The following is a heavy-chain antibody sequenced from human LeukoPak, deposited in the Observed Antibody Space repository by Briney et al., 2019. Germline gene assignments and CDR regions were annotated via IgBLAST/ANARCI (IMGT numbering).Heavy chain of an antibody. D-gene: IGHD3-22*01. CDR1: GGSFSGYY. CDR2: IYSGGST. V-gene: IGHV3-66*02. Sequence: ETLSLTCAVYGGSFSGYYWSWIRQPPGKGLEWVSVIYSGGSTYYADSVKGRFTISRDNSKNTLYLQMNSLRAEDTAVYYCASAWHLGIVVVMLDYWGQGTLVTVSS. CDR3: ASAWHLGIVVVMLDY. J-gene: IGHJ4*02.